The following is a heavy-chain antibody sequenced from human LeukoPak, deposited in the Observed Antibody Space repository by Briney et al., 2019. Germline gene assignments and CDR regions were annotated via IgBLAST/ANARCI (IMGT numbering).Heavy chain of an antibody. CDR1: GYTFTNYF. CDR3: ATGGFLAAAPHRYYFDY. CDR2: INPSGGST. D-gene: IGHD6-19*01. Sequence: ASVKVSCKASGYTFTNYFMHWVRQAPGQGLEWMGIINPSGGSTTYAQKFQGRVTMTRDPSTSTVYMELSSLRSEDTAVFYCATGGFLAAAPHRYYFDYWGLGTPVTVSS. J-gene: IGHJ4*02. V-gene: IGHV1-46*01.